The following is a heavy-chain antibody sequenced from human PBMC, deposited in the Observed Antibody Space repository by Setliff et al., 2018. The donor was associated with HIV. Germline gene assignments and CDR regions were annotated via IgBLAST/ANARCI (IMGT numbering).Heavy chain of an antibody. CDR3: AKGHYSSGDSKKNGFDM. Sequence: GGSLRLSCAASGFTFSNYAMNWVRQSPGKGLEWVSTISGIGGLKYYADSVKDRFTISRDNSKNTLYLQMNSLRAEDTVVYYCAKGHYSSGDSKKNGFDMWGQGTMVTVSS. V-gene: IGHV3-23*01. CDR2: ISGIGGLK. CDR1: GFTFSNYA. J-gene: IGHJ3*02. D-gene: IGHD3-22*01.